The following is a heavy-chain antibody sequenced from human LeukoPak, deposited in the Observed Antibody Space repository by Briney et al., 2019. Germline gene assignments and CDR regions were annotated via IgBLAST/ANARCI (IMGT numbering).Heavy chain of an antibody. Sequence: GGSLRLSCAASGFTFSSYAMSWVRQAPGKGLEWVSAISGSGGSTYYADSVKGRFTISRDDSKNTLYLQMNSLRAEDTAVYYCAKDSTMVRGVHDYWGQGTLVTVSS. J-gene: IGHJ4*02. CDR1: GFTFSSYA. CDR3: AKDSTMVRGVHDY. D-gene: IGHD3-10*01. CDR2: ISGSGGST. V-gene: IGHV3-23*01.